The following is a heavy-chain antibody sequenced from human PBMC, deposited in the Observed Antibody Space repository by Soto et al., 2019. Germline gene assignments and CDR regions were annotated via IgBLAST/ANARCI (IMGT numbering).Heavy chain of an antibody. Sequence: GESLKISCKGSGYTFTSYWIGWVRQMPGKGLEWMGIIYPGDSDTRYSPSFQGQVTISADKSISTAYLQWSSLKASDTAIYYCARTAAAGKYYYGVDVWGQGTTVTVSS. V-gene: IGHV5-51*03. J-gene: IGHJ6*02. CDR1: GYTFTSYW. CDR3: ARTAAAGKYYYGVDV. CDR2: IYPGDSDT. D-gene: IGHD6-13*01.